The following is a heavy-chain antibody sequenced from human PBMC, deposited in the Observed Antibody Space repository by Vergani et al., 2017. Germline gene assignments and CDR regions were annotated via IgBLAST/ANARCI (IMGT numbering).Heavy chain of an antibody. Sequence: QVQLVQSGAEVRTPGASVKVSCKASGYTFTSYGLSWVRQAPGQGLEWMGWISVYNGNTNYAQKVQGRVTMTLDPSTSTAYMELRSLRSDDTAVYYCARRIGSNCWWFDPWGQGTLVTVSS. V-gene: IGHV1-18*04. D-gene: IGHD2-21*02. CDR2: ISVYNGNT. CDR1: GYTFTSYG. J-gene: IGHJ5*02. CDR3: ARRIGSNCWWFDP.